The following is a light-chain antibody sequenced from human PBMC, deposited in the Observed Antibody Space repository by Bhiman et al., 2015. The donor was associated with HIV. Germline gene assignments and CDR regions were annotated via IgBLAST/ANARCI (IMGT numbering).Light chain of an antibody. Sequence: QSALTQPPSASGSPGQSVTISCTGTNSDVGGYNYVSWYQQYPGKAPKLIIYEVTKRPSGVPNRFSGSRSGNTASLTVSGLQTEDEADYYCSSYTSSSTYVFGSGTKVTVL. CDR2: EVT. J-gene: IGLJ1*01. V-gene: IGLV2-8*01. CDR3: SSYTSSSTYV. CDR1: NSDVGGYNY.